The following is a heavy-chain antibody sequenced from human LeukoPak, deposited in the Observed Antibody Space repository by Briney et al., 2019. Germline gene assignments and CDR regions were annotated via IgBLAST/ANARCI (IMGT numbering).Heavy chain of an antibody. J-gene: IGHJ6*02. CDR2: INPSGEST. CDR1: GYTFTNYY. V-gene: IGHV1-46*01. Sequence: ASVKVSCKASGYTFTNYYMHWVRQAPGQGLEWMGKINPSGESTSYAQKFQGRVTMTRDTSTSTVYMELSSLRSEDTAVYYCARESRATIAEGMDVWGQGTTVTVSS. D-gene: IGHD6-13*01. CDR3: ARESRATIAEGMDV.